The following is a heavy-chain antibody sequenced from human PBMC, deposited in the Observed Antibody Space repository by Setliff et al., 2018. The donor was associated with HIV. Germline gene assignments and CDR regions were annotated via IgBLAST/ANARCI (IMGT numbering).Heavy chain of an antibody. D-gene: IGHD6-6*01. CDR1: GDSVNDRSYF. CDR2: IYYSGST. V-gene: IGHV4-31*01. CDR3: ARCSSSSGGLFDY. J-gene: IGHJ4*02. Sequence: SETLSLTCTVSGDSVNDRSYFWGWIRQHPGKGLEWIGYIYYSGSTYYNPSLKSLVTISVDTSKNQFSLKLSSVTAADTAVYYCARCSSSSGGLFDYWGQGTLVTVSS.